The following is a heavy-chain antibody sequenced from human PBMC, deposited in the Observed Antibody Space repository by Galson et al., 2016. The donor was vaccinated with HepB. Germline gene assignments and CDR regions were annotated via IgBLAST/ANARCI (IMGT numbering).Heavy chain of an antibody. V-gene: IGHV3-30-3*01. Sequence: SLRLSCAASAFSFDSYVMHWVRQAPGKGLEWVALISHNGSYDFYADSVKGRFSISRDNSKNTLFLQMNRLRVDDTAMYYCARVRKDRSGGTCYSDYFDYWGQGTLVTVSS. CDR2: ISHNGSYD. D-gene: IGHD2-15*01. CDR3: ARVRKDRSGGTCYSDYFDY. J-gene: IGHJ4*02. CDR1: AFSFDSYV.